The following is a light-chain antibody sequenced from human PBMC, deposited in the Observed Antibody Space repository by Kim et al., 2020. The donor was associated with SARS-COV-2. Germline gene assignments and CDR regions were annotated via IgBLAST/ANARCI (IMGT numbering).Light chain of an antibody. Sequence: SLSPGERATLSCRASQSVSSSYLAWYQQKPGQAPRLLIYGASSRATGTPDRFSGSGSGTDFTLTISRLEPEDFAVYYCQQYGSSLFTFGPGTKVDIK. CDR3: QQYGSSLFT. CDR2: GAS. CDR1: QSVSSSY. J-gene: IGKJ3*01. V-gene: IGKV3-20*01.